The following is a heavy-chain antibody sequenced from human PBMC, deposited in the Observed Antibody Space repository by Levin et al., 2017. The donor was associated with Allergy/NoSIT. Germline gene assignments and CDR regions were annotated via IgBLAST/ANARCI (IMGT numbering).Heavy chain of an antibody. J-gene: IGHJ4*02. CDR2: IFHSGSA. CDR1: GGSVNDARYF. D-gene: IGHD4-17*01. CDR3: ARDPPNNGDYI. Sequence: MSSETLSLTCTVSGGSVNDARYFWSWFRQPPGTGLEWIGHIFHSGSAYYSSSFESRVTISIDTSKNQFSLKLISLTAADTALYYCARDPPNNGDYIGGQGTLVTVSS. V-gene: IGHV4-61*01.